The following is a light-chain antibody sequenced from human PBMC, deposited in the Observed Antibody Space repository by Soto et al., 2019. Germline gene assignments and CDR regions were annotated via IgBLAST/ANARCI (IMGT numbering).Light chain of an antibody. CDR2: DNT. CDR3: QSYDSSLSVVV. CDR1: NSNIGAGFD. J-gene: IGLJ2*01. V-gene: IGLV1-40*01. Sequence: QSVLTQPPSVSGAPGQRVTISCTGSNSNIGAGFDVHWYQHLPRTAPKLFIHDNTNRPSGVPDRFSGSKSGTSASLAITGLQAEDEADYYCQSYDSSLSVVVFGGGTKLTVL.